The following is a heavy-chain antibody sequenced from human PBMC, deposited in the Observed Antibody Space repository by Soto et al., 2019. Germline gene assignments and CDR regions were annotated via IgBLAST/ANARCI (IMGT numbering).Heavy chain of an antibody. V-gene: IGHV3-23*01. CDR2: ISGSGGST. J-gene: IGHJ4*02. D-gene: IGHD6-13*01. Sequence: GGSLRLSCAASGFTFSSYAMSWVRQAPGKGLEWVSAISGSGGSTYYADSVKGRFTISRDNSKNTLYLQMNSLRAEDTAVYYCEKPGYSSRTSFDYWGQGTLVTVSS. CDR1: GFTFSSYA. CDR3: EKPGYSSRTSFDY.